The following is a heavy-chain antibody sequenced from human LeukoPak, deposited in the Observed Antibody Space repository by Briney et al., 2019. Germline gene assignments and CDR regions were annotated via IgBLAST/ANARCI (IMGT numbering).Heavy chain of an antibody. J-gene: IGHJ3*02. CDR3: ARDRDYDILTGYYKAPPGAFDI. V-gene: IGHV4-39*07. CDR2: IYYSGST. Sequence: SETLSLTCTVSGGSISSSSYYRGWLRQPPGKGLEWIGSIYYSGSTYYNPSLKSRVTISVDTSKNQFSLKLSSVTAADTAVYYCARDRDYDILTGYYKAPPGAFDIWGQGTMVTVSS. D-gene: IGHD3-9*01. CDR1: GGSISSSSYY.